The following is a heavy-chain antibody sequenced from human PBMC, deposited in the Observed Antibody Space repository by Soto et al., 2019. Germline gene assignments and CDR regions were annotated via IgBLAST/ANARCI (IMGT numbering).Heavy chain of an antibody. Sequence: QVQLVQSGAELKKPGSSVKVSCKASGDTFSGYPINWVRQAPGEGLEWMGRIIPVFGTTNDAQRFEGRVTFTAVESTYTAYMELRGLLSEDTAVYYCARDGGFGELKYWGPGTLVTVSS. J-gene: IGHJ4*02. CDR2: IIPVFGTT. CDR3: ARDGGFGELKY. D-gene: IGHD3-10*01. V-gene: IGHV1-69*18. CDR1: GDTFSGYP.